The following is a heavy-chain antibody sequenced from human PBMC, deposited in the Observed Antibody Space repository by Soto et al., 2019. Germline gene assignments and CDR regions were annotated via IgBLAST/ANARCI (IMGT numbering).Heavy chain of an antibody. CDR3: ARGSTSFDY. V-gene: IGHV3-7*01. J-gene: IGHJ4*02. Sequence: GSLRLSCSGFTFNTYWMSWVRQAPGKGLEWVANIIEDGSQKNYVDSVRGRFTISRDNAKSSLYLQMNRLRAEDTAVYYCARGSTSFDYWGQGTLVTVSS. CDR1: GFTFNTYW. D-gene: IGHD2-2*01. CDR2: IIEDGSQK.